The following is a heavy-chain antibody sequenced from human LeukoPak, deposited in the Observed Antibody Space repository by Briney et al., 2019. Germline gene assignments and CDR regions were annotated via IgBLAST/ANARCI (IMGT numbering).Heavy chain of an antibody. J-gene: IGHJ3*02. CDR2: IYYSGST. Sequence: PSETLSLTCTVSGGSISSSSYYWGWIRQPPGKGLEWIGSIYYSGSTYYNPSLKSRVTISVDTSKNQFSLKLSSVTAADTAVYYCARQFDSTIFGVVIMGAFDIWGQGTMVTVSS. CDR3: ARQFDSTIFGVVIMGAFDI. D-gene: IGHD3-3*01. CDR1: GGSISSSSYY. V-gene: IGHV4-39*01.